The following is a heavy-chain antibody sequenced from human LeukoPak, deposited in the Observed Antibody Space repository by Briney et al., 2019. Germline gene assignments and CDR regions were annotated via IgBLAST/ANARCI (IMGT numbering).Heavy chain of an antibody. V-gene: IGHV4-34*01. CDR1: GGSFSGYY. Sequence: MTSETLSLTCAVYGGSFSGYYWSWIRQPPGKGLEWIGEINHSGSTNYNPSLKSRVTISVDTSKNQFSLKLSSVTAADTAVYYCARGLGYSGYHWIAVALYYFDYWGQGTLVTVSS. D-gene: IGHD5-12*01. CDR3: ARGLGYSGYHWIAVALYYFDY. J-gene: IGHJ4*02. CDR2: INHSGST.